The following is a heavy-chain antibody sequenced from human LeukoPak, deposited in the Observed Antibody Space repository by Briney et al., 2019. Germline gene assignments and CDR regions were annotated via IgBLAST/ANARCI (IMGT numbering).Heavy chain of an antibody. V-gene: IGHV5-51*01. CDR1: GYSFTSYW. D-gene: IGHD3-3*01. CDR2: IYPGDSDT. J-gene: IGHJ4*02. CDR3: ARSTQYYDFWSGSSCFDY. Sequence: GESLKISCNGSGYSFTSYWIGWVRQMPGKGLEWMGIIYPGDSDTRYSPSFQGQVTISADKSISTAYLQWSSLKASDTAMYYCARSTQYYDFWSGSSCFDYWGQGTLVTVSS.